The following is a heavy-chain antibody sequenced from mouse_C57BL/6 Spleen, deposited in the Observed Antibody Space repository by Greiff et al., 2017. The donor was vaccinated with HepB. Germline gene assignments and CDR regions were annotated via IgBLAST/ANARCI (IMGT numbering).Heavy chain of an antibody. CDR1: GFTFSSYT. J-gene: IGHJ1*03. V-gene: IGHV5-9*01. Sequence: EVKVEESGGGLVKPGGSLKLSCAASGFTFSSYTMSWVRQTPEKRLEWVATISGGGGNTYYPDSVKGRFTISRDNAKNTLYLQMSSLRSEDTALYYCATLRRYYGSSYSNFDVWGTGTTVTVSS. D-gene: IGHD1-1*01. CDR2: ISGGGGNT. CDR3: ATLRRYYGSSYSNFDV.